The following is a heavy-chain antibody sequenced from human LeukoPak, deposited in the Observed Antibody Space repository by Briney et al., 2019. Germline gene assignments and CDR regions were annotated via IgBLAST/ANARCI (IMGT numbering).Heavy chain of an antibody. CDR1: GFTFSNYA. Sequence: GGSLRLSCAASGFTFSNYAMHWVRQAPGKGLEYVSAISSNGGSTYYANSVKGRFTISRDNSKNTLYLQMGSLRAEDMAVYYCARRYCSTTSCYTPFDYWGQGTLVTVSS. J-gene: IGHJ4*02. D-gene: IGHD2-2*02. CDR2: ISSNGGST. CDR3: ARRYCSTTSCYTPFDY. V-gene: IGHV3-64*01.